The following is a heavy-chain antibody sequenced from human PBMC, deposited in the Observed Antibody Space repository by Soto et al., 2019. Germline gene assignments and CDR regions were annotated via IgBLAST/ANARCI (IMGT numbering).Heavy chain of an antibody. CDR2: IYHSGST. V-gene: IGHV4-4*02. D-gene: IGHD3-16*01. CDR3: ARRRFGGAMGYYYYYMDV. CDR1: SGSISSSNW. Sequence: QVQLQESGPGLVKPSGTLSLTCAVSSGSISSSNWWSWVRQPPGKGLEWIGEIYHSGSTNYTPSLKSRVTISVDKSKTQFSLKLSSVTAAATAVYYCARRRFGGAMGYYYYYMDVWGKGTTVTVSS. J-gene: IGHJ6*03.